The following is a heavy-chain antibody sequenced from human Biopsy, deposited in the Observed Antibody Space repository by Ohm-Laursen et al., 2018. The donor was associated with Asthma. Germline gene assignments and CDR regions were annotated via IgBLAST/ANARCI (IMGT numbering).Heavy chain of an antibody. V-gene: IGHV3-30*03. CDR3: ARDLRSDNWNSWGMDV. CDR1: GFSFGSFG. Sequence: SLRLSCAASGFSFGSFGMHWVRQAPGKGLEWVAVISYDGTNKDYADSVKGRFTFSRDNSQNTLSLEMNSLRVEDTAVYYCARDLRSDNWNSWGMDVWGLGTTVTVAS. CDR2: ISYDGTNK. J-gene: IGHJ6*02. D-gene: IGHD1-7*01.